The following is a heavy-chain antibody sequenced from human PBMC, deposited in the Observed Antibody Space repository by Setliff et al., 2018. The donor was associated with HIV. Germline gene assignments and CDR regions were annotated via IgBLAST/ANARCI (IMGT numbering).Heavy chain of an antibody. CDR2: ISAYNGNR. D-gene: IGHD6-19*01. Sequence: ASVKVSCKASGYTFTSYGISWVRQAPGQGLEWIGWISAYNGNRNYAQKLQGRVSITADKYTNTAYLELTSLRSDGTAVYYCAREIEQWLVDYWGQGTLVTVSS. CDR3: AREIEQWLVDY. J-gene: IGHJ4*02. V-gene: IGHV1-18*01. CDR1: GYTFTSYG.